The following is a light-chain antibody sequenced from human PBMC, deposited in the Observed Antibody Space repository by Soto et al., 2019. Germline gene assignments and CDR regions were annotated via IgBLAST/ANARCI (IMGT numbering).Light chain of an antibody. Sequence: DIQMTQSPSTLSAFVGDRVTITCRASQTISNWLAWYQQKPGKAPKLLIYKASSLESGVPSRFSGRGSGTEFTLTISSLRVDDYATFYCQQYHTDWTFGQGTRWIT. CDR3: QQYHTDWT. CDR2: KAS. V-gene: IGKV1-5*03. J-gene: IGKJ1*01. CDR1: QTISNW.